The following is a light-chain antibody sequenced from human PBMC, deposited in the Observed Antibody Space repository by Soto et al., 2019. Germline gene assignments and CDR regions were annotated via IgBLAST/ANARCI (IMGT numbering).Light chain of an antibody. V-gene: IGLV1-44*01. CDR2: RTN. CDR1: SSNVGSNI. CDR3: EAWDDSLFGVL. Sequence: QSVLSKPPSASGTPGQRVSITCSGSSSNVGSNIVDLYQQLPGSAPKLLIYRTNQRPSGFPDRFSAPKSGTSAPLAIGGLKSEDEADYYCEAWDDSLFGVLFGGGTKVTVL. J-gene: IGLJ2*01.